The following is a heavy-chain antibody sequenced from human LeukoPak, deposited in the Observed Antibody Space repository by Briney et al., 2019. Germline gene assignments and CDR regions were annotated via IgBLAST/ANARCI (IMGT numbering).Heavy chain of an antibody. Sequence: SVKVSCKASGGTFSSYAISWVRQAPGQGLEWMGRIIPILGIANYAQKFQGRVTITADKSTSTAYMELSSLRSEDTAVYYCARGAPAMDPTSYYYYGMDVWGQGTTVTVSS. CDR2: IIPILGIA. CDR3: ARGAPAMDPTSYYYYGMDV. V-gene: IGHV1-69*04. J-gene: IGHJ6*02. D-gene: IGHD5-18*01. CDR1: GGTFSSYA.